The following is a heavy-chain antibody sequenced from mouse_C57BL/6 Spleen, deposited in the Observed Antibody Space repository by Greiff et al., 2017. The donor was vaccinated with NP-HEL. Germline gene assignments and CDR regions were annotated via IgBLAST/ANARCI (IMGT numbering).Heavy chain of an antibody. Sequence: QVQLQQPGAELVKPGASVKLSCKASGYTFTSYWMQWVKQRPGQGLEWIGEIDPSDSYTNYNQKFKGKATLTVDTSSSTAYMQLSSLTSEDSAVYYCARVMVTTGAYWGQGTLVTVSA. J-gene: IGHJ3*01. CDR2: IDPSDSYT. V-gene: IGHV1-50*01. D-gene: IGHD2-2*01. CDR3: ARVMVTTGAY. CDR1: GYTFTSYW.